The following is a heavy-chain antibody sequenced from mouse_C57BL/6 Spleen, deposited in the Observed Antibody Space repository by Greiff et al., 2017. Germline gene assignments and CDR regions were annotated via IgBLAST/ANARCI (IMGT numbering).Heavy chain of an antibody. J-gene: IGHJ1*03. V-gene: IGHV1-55*01. D-gene: IGHD2-1*01. CDR3: AFYYGNYPRYFDV. CDR1: GYTFTSYW. CDR2: IYPGSGST. Sequence: VQLQQPGAELVKPGASVKMSCKASGYTFTSYWITWVKQRPGQGLEWIGDIYPGSGSTNYNEKFKSKATLTVDTSSSTAYMQLSSLTSEDSAVYYCAFYYGNYPRYFDVWGTGTTVTVSS.